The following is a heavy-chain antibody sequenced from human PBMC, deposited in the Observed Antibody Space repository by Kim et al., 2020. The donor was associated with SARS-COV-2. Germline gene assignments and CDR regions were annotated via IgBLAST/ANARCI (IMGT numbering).Heavy chain of an antibody. Sequence: SETLSLTCTVSGGSISSGDYYWSWIRQPPGKGLEWIGYIYYSGSTYYNPSLKSRVTISVDTSKNQFSLKLSSVTAADTAVYYCARNPLDFWSGYAIYYFDYWGQGTLVTVSS. CDR3: ARNPLDFWSGYAIYYFDY. V-gene: IGHV4-30-4*01. J-gene: IGHJ4*02. D-gene: IGHD3-3*01. CDR2: IYYSGST. CDR1: GGSISSGDYY.